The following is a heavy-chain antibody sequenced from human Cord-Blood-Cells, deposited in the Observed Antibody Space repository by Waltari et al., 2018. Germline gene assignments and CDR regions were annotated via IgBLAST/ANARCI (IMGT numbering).Heavy chain of an antibody. CDR3: AKVELGKVY. J-gene: IGHJ4*02. D-gene: IGHD7-27*01. CDR2: ISGSGGST. V-gene: IGHV3-23*01. CDR1: GFTFSSYA. Sequence: EVQLLESGGGLVQPGGCLSLSCSASGFTFSSYAMTWVRQAPGKGLEWVSAISGSGGSTYYADSVKGRFAISRDNSKNTLYLQMNSMRAEDTAVYYCAKVELGKVYWGQGTLVTVSS.